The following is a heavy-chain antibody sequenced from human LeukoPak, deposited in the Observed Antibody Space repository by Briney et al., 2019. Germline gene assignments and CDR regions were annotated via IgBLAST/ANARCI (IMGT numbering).Heavy chain of an antibody. J-gene: IGHJ1*01. CDR2: ISAYNGNT. D-gene: IGHD3-22*01. V-gene: IGHV1-18*01. Sequence: ALVKVSCKASGYTFTSYGISWVRQAPGQGLEWMGWISAYNGNTNYAQKLQGRVTMTTDTSTSTAYMELRSLRSDDTAVYYCARVGIEGYYDSSGYYSDAEYFQHWGQGTLVTVSS. CDR3: ARVGIEGYYDSSGYYSDAEYFQH. CDR1: GYTFTSYG.